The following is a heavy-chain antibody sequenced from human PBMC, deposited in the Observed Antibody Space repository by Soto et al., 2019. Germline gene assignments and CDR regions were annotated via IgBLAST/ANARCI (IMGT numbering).Heavy chain of an antibody. CDR3: ARGRGRHVLLWFGELRVYFDD. CDR2: MNPNSGNT. V-gene: IGHV1-8*01. Sequence: GASVKVSCKASGYTFTSYDINWVRQATGQGLEWMGWMNPNSGNTGYAQKFQGRVTMTRNTSISTAYMELSSLRSEDTAVYYCARGRGRHVLLWFGELRVYFDDWGQGTLDTVSS. D-gene: IGHD3-10*01. J-gene: IGHJ4*02. CDR1: GYTFTSYD.